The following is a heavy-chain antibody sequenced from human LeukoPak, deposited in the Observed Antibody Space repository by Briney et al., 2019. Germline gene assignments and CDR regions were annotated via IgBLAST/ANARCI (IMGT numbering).Heavy chain of an antibody. CDR2: INPNTGNP. V-gene: IGHV7-4-1*02. D-gene: IGHD3-16*02. J-gene: IGHJ4*02. CDR3: ARAYQPLGGLSLPDY. Sequence: ASVKVSCKASGYSFTTYAMNWLRQAPGQGLEWMGWINPNTGNPTYAPGFTGRFVFSLDTSVTTAYLQISGLKADDTAVYYCARAYQPLGGLSLPDYWGQGTLVSVSS. CDR1: GYSFTTYA.